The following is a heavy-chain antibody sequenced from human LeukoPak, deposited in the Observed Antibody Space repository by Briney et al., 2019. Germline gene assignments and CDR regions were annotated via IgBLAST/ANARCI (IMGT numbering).Heavy chain of an antibody. CDR2: ITGSGGTT. CDR3: ARRDAMDV. J-gene: IGHJ6*02. V-gene: IGHV3-23*01. CDR1: GFSFDNYA. Sequence: TGGSLRLSCVASGFSFDNYAMTWVRQAPGKGLEWVSAITGSGGTTFYADSVKGRFTISRDNSKNTLFLQTDSLSAEDAAVYYCARRDAMDVWGQGTTVTVSS.